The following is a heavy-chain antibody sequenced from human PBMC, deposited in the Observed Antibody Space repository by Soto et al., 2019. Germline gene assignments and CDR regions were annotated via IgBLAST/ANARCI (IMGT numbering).Heavy chain of an antibody. CDR2: INPNSGGT. V-gene: IGHV1-2*04. D-gene: IGHD2-2*02. J-gene: IGHJ6*02. Sequence: ASVKVSCKASGYTFTGYYMHWVRQAPGQGLEWMGWINPNSGGTNYAQKFQGWVTMTRDTSISTAYMELSRLRSDDTAVYYCARLIPAAIRDYYYGMDVWGQGTTVTVSS. CDR3: ARLIPAAIRDYYYGMDV. CDR1: GYTFTGYY.